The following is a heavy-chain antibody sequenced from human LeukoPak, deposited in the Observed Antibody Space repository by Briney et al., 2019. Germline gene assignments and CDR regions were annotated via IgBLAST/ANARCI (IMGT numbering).Heavy chain of an antibody. J-gene: IGHJ4*02. V-gene: IGHV3-48*03. D-gene: IGHD5-18*01. CDR3: ARDGYSYGYVLKHFGFDY. CDR2: ISSSGSTI. Sequence: SGGSLRLSCAASGFTFSSYEMNWVRQAPGKGLEWVSYISSSGSTIYYADSVKGRFTISRDNAKNSLYLQMNSLRAEDTAVYYCARDGYSYGYVLKHFGFDYWGQGTLVTVSS. CDR1: GFTFSSYE.